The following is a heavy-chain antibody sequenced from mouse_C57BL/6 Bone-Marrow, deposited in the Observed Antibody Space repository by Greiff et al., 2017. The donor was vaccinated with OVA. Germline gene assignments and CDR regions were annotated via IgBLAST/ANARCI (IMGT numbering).Heavy chain of an antibody. CDR2: IDPSDSYT. J-gene: IGHJ3*01. CDR3: APSGFAY. CDR1: GYTFTSYW. V-gene: IGHV1-69*01. Sequence: VQLQQPGAELVMPGASVKLSSKASGYTFTSYWMHWVKQRPGQGLEWIGEIDPSDSYTNYNQKFKGKSTLTVDKSSSTAYMQLSSLTSEDSAVYYCAPSGFAYWGQGTLVTVSA.